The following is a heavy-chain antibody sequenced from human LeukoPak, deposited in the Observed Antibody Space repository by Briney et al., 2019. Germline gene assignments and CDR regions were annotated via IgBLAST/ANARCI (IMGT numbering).Heavy chain of an antibody. CDR2: IKQDGSER. J-gene: IGHJ4*02. Sequence: GGSLRLSCAASRFTFSNYWMTWVRQAPGKGLEWVANIKQDGSERYYVDSVRGRFTISRDNANNSLYLQMNSLRAEDTAVYYCARDLAAAGTPLYYFDYWGQGTLVTVSS. V-gene: IGHV3-7*01. D-gene: IGHD6-13*01. CDR1: RFTFSNYW. CDR3: ARDLAAAGTPLYYFDY.